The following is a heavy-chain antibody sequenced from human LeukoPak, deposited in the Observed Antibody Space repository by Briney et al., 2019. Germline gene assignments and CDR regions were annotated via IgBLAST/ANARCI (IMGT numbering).Heavy chain of an antibody. CDR1: GGSISSYY. D-gene: IGHD6-13*01. Sequence: SETLSLTCTVSGGSISSYYWSWLRQPPGKGLEWIGYIYYSGSTNYNHSLKSRVTISVDTSKNQFSLKLSSVTAADTAVYYCSRALQQLGSVDYWGQGTLVTVSS. CDR3: SRALQQLGSVDY. J-gene: IGHJ4*02. V-gene: IGHV4-59*01. CDR2: IYYSGST.